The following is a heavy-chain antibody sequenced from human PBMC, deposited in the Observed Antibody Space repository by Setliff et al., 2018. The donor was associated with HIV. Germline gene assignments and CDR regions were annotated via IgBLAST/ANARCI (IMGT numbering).Heavy chain of an antibody. Sequence: PGGSLRLSCVASGFTFNTAWMNWVRQAPGKGLEWVGRIKSKGDGGTTDFVAPVKGRFTISRDNSKNTLYLQMNSLRAEDTAVYYCAKTVPIQGLLGYSYGWCYFDYWGQGTLVTVSS. V-gene: IGHV3-15*01. CDR2: IKSKGDGGTT. J-gene: IGHJ4*02. D-gene: IGHD5-18*01. CDR1: GFTFNTAW. CDR3: AKTVPIQGLLGYSYGWCYFDY.